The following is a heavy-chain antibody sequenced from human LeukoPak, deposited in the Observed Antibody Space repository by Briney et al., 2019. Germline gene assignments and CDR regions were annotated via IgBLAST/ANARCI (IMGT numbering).Heavy chain of an antibody. CDR2: INHSGST. CDR1: GGSFSGYY. CDR3: ARNPTRYREVSRGFDP. Sequence: SETLSLTCAVYGGSFSGYYWSWIRQPPGKGLEWIGEINHSGSTNYNPPLKSLVTKSEDTSKQQFSLRLSSVTAADTAVYCCARNPTRYREVSRGFDPWGQGTLVTDSS. J-gene: IGHJ5*02. D-gene: IGHD3-9*01. V-gene: IGHV4-34*01.